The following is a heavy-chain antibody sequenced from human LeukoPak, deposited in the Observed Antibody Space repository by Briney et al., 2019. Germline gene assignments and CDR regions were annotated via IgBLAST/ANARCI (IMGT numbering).Heavy chain of an antibody. CDR3: ARDRQWLVQNWFDP. CDR1: GGSIRNYY. J-gene: IGHJ5*02. Sequence: PSETLSLTCTVSGGSIRNYYWSWIRQPPGKGLEWIGYIHYSGRTIHNPSLKSRLTISVDTSKNQFSLRLSSVTAADTAVYYCARDRQWLVQNWFDPWGQGTLVTVSS. V-gene: IGHV4-59*01. D-gene: IGHD6-19*01. CDR2: IHYSGRT.